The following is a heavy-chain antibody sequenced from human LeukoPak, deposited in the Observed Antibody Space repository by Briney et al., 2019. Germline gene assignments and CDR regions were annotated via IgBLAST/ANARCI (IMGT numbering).Heavy chain of an antibody. CDR3: AREVRGAYDC. CDR2: IGTAGDT. D-gene: IGHD3-10*01. J-gene: IGHJ4*02. Sequence: PGGSLRLSCVASGFTFSSYDMHWVRHATGKGLEWVSAIGTAGDTYYPGSVKGRFTISRENAKNSLYFRMNSLRVGDTAVYYCAREVRGAYDCWGQGTLVTVSS. CDR1: GFTFSSYD. V-gene: IGHV3-13*01.